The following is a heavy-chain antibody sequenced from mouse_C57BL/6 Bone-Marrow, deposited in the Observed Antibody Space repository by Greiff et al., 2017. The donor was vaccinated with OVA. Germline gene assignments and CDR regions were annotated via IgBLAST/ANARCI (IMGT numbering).Heavy chain of an antibody. CDR1: GFTFSSYG. V-gene: IGHV5-6*02. Sequence: DVMLVESGGDLVKPGGSLKLSCAASGFTFSSYGMSWVRQTPDKRLEWVATISSGGSYTYYPDSVKGRFTISRDNAKNTLYLQMSSLKSEDTAMYYCARATVVFDYWGQGTTLTVSS. D-gene: IGHD1-1*01. J-gene: IGHJ2*01. CDR2: ISSGGSYT. CDR3: ARATVVFDY.